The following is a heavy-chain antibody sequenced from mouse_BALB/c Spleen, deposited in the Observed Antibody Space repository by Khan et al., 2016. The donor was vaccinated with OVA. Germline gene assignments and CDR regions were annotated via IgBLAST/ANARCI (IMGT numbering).Heavy chain of an antibody. CDR3: AGRYYYGHWYFDV. D-gene: IGHD1-1*01. Sequence: EVQLQESGPGLVKPSQSLSLTCTATGYSITSDYAWNWIRHFPGNKLEWMGYISYSGSANYNSSLKSRISITRDTSENQFFLQLNSVTTEASATYYGAGRYYYGHWYFDVWGAGTTVTVSS. J-gene: IGHJ1*01. CDR2: ISYSGSA. V-gene: IGHV3-2*02. CDR1: GYSITSDYA.